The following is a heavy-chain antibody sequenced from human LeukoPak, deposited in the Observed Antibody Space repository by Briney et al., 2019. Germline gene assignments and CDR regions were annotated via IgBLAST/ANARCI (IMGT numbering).Heavy chain of an antibody. CDR2: INWNGGST. CDR3: ARWVEAMGAMDV. J-gene: IGHJ6*04. D-gene: IGHD5-18*01. Sequence: PGGSLRLSCAASGFTFDDYGMSWVRQAPGKGLEWVSGINWNGGSTVYADSVKGRFTISRDNSKNTLYLQMNSLRAEDTAVYYCARWVEAMGAMDVWGKGTTVTVSS. CDR1: GFTFDDYG. V-gene: IGHV3-20*04.